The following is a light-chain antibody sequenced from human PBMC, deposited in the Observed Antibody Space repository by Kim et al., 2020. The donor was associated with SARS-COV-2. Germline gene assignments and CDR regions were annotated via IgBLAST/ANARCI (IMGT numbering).Light chain of an antibody. CDR2: QDS. CDR3: QAWDSTTLVV. J-gene: IGLJ2*01. CDR1: KLGDKY. V-gene: IGLV3-1*01. Sequence: SYELTQPPSVSVSPGQTASITCSGDKLGDKYACWYQQKPGQSPVLVIYQDSKRPSGNPERFSGSNSGNTATPTISGTQAMDEADYYCQAWDSTTLVVFGG.